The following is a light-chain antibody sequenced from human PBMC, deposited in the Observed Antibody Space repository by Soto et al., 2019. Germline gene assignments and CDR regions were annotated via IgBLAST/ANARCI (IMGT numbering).Light chain of an antibody. Sequence: EIVLTQSPGTLSLSPGERATLSCRASQSVSSSYLAWYQQKPGQAPRLLIYGASSRATGIPDRFSGSESGTDFTLTISRLEPEDFAVYYCHQYASSPYTFSQGTKLEIK. CDR1: QSVSSSY. CDR2: GAS. CDR3: HQYASSPYT. V-gene: IGKV3-20*01. J-gene: IGKJ2*01.